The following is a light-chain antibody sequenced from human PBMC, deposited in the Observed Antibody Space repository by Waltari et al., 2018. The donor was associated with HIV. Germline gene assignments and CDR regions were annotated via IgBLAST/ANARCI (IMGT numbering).Light chain of an antibody. CDR2: DNN. Sequence: QSVLTQPPSVSAAPGQKVTISCSGSSSNIGNNYVSWYQHLPGTAPKRLIYDNNKRPVGIPDRFSGAKSGTSATLGITGLQTGDEADYYCGTWDSSLSVVVFGTGTKVTVL. CDR1: SSNIGNNY. J-gene: IGLJ1*01. V-gene: IGLV1-51*01. CDR3: GTWDSSLSVVV.